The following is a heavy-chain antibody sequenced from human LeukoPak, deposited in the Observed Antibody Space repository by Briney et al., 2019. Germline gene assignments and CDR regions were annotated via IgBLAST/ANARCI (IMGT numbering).Heavy chain of an antibody. D-gene: IGHD3-10*02. Sequence: GGSLRLSCEASGFTYSAYAMIRVRQAPGKGLEWVSSIGSDNKPHYSESVKGRFAISRDNSKNILFLHLNSLRAEDTALYYCARDLLYYVPMDVWGQGTTVTISS. J-gene: IGHJ6*02. CDR1: GFTYSAYA. CDR3: ARDLLYYVPMDV. V-gene: IGHV3-23*01. CDR2: IGSDNKP.